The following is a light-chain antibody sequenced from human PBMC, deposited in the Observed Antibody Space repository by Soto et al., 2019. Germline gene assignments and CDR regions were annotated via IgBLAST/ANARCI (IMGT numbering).Light chain of an antibody. V-gene: IGKV3-15*01. Sequence: EIVMTQSPATLSVSPGERATLSCRASQSVSSNLAWYQHKPGQAPRLLVYGASTRASGIPDRFSGSGSGTEVTLSISSLQSEDFAVYYCQQYYNWPRTFGQGTKVDIK. CDR3: QQYYNWPRT. CDR2: GAS. CDR1: QSVSSN. J-gene: IGKJ1*01.